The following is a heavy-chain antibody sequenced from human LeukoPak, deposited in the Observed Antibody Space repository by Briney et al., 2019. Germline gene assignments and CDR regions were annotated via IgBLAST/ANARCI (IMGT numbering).Heavy chain of an antibody. Sequence: MPSETLSLTCTVSGGSISSTNYYWGWIRQPPGKGLEWIGSISYSGSTYHNPSLKSRVTISVDTSKNQFSLRLSSVTAADTAVYYCATDQVVGATFPDYFDYWGQGTLVTVSS. CDR3: ATDQVVGATFPDYFDY. CDR1: GGSISSTNYY. J-gene: IGHJ4*02. CDR2: ISYSGST. D-gene: IGHD1-26*01. V-gene: IGHV4-39*07.